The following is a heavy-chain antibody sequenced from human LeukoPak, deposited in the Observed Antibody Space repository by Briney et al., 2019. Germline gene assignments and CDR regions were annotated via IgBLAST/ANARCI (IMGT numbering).Heavy chain of an antibody. J-gene: IGHJ4*02. D-gene: IGHD3-22*01. CDR1: GYTLTELS. CDR3: ATVSSSGYYGGFDY. Sequence: GASVKVSCKVSGYTLTELSMHWVRQAPGKGLEWMGGFDPEDGETIYAQKFQGRVTMTEDTSTDTAYMELSSLRSEDTAVYYCATVSSSGYYGGFDYWGQGTLVTVSP. V-gene: IGHV1-24*01. CDR2: FDPEDGET.